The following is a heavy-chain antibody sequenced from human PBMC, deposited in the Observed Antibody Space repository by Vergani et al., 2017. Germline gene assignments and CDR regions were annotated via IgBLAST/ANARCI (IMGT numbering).Heavy chain of an antibody. J-gene: IGHJ2*01. D-gene: IGHD2-21*01. CDR2: IHNRGKT. CDR3: ARSQGDYWYFDL. V-gene: IGHV4-38-2*01. CDR1: GYSIGSGFY. Sequence: QVQLEESGPGLVKPSETLSLTCSVPGYSIGSGFYWAWLRQSPGEGLQWLTSIHNRGKTYHNPPLKSRVSVSLDTSKNHLSLNLTSVTATDTAVYYCARSQGDYWYFDLWGPGSLVTVSS.